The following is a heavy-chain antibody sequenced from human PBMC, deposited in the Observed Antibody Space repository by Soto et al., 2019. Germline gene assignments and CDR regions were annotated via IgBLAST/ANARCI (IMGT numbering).Heavy chain of an antibody. CDR2: IIPIFGTA. CDR1: GGTFSSYA. Sequence: SVKVSCKASGGTFSSYAISWVRQAPGQGLEWMGGIIPIFGTANYAQKFQGRVTITADESTSTAYMELSSLRSEDTAVYYCARGATVGVNPASDAFDIWGQGTMVTVSS. CDR3: ARGATVGVNPASDAFDI. V-gene: IGHV1-69*13. D-gene: IGHD3-22*01. J-gene: IGHJ3*02.